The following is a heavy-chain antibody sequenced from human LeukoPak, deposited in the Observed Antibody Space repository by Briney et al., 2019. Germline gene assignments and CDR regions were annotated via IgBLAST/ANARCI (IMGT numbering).Heavy chain of an antibody. D-gene: IGHD7-27*01. CDR1: GGSISSSSYY. J-gene: IGHJ4*02. V-gene: IGHV4-39*07. CDR2: IYYSGST. Sequence: SETLSLTCTVSGGSISSSSYYWGWIRQPPGKGLEWIGSIYYSGSTYYNPSLKSRVTISVDTSKNQFSLKLSSVTAADTAVYYCARRFNTGVDYWGQGTLVTVSS. CDR3: ARRFNTGVDY.